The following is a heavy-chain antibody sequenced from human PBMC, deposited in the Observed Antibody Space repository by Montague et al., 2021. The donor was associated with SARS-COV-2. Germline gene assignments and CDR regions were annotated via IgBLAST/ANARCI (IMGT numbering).Heavy chain of an antibody. V-gene: IGHV4-34*01. CDR1: GGSFHIFS. Sequence: SETLSLTCAVSGGSFHIFSWGWIRQSPGKGLEWIGEIDHTGDIKYNPSLKSRVTISVDKSKNQFSLNVTSMTAADTAMYYCARGTRVVGITPGFRWWGQGTQVAVSS. CDR3: ARGTRVVGITPGFRW. J-gene: IGHJ4*02. D-gene: IGHD3-22*01. CDR2: IDHTGDI.